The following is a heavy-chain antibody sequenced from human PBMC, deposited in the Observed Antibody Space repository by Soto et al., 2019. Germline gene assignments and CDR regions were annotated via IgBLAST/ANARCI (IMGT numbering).Heavy chain of an antibody. Sequence: QVQLVQSGAEVKKPGASVKLSCNASGYTFSTYNMHWVRQAPGQGLEWMGIINPGGGSATYAQKCQGRVTITRDTSTGTVSMELSSLRSEDTAVYYCARDLDRSSGYYVKAGFDPWGQGTLVTVSS. D-gene: IGHD3-22*01. V-gene: IGHV1-46*01. CDR1: GYTFSTYN. CDR3: ARDLDRSSGYYVKAGFDP. CDR2: INPGGGSA. J-gene: IGHJ5*02.